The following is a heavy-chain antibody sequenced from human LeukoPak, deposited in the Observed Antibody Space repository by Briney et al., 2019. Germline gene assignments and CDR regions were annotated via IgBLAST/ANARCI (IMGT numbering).Heavy chain of an antibody. J-gene: IGHJ5*02. CDR2: INHSGST. D-gene: IGHD1-26*01. CDR3: APGATRPGIP. CDR1: GGSFSGYY. V-gene: IGHV4-34*01. Sequence: KPSETLSLTCAVYGGSFSGYYWSWIRQPPGKGLEWIGQINHSGSTNYSPSLKSRVTISVDTSRKQFTLKLSSVTAADTAVYYCAPGATRPGIPWGRGTLVTVSS.